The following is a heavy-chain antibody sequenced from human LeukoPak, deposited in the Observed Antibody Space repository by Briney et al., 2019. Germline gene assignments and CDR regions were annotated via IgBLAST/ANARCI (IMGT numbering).Heavy chain of an antibody. Sequence: GGSLRLSCAASGFTFSSYAMSWVRQAPGKGLEWLSALSGSGDSTYYADSVKGRFIITRDNSKNTLSLQTNSLRADDTAIYYCATQKGRTVATEWGQGTLVTVSS. V-gene: IGHV3-23*01. J-gene: IGHJ4*02. D-gene: IGHD5-12*01. CDR2: LSGSGDST. CDR1: GFTFSSYA. CDR3: ATQKGRTVATE.